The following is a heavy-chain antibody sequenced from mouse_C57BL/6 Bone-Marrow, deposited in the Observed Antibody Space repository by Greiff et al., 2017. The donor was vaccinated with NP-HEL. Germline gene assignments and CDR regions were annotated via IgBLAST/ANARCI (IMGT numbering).Heavy chain of an antibody. D-gene: IGHD1-1*01. CDR1: GFTFSSYA. Sequence: EVMLVESGEGLVKPGGSLKLSCAASGFTFSSYAMSWVRQTPEKRLEWVAYISSGGDYIYYADTVKGRFTISRDNARNTLYLQMSSLKSEDTAMYYCTRENPLYYGSSYWFAYWGQGTLVTVSA. V-gene: IGHV5-9-1*02. CDR2: ISSGGDYI. J-gene: IGHJ3*01. CDR3: TRENPLYYGSSYWFAY.